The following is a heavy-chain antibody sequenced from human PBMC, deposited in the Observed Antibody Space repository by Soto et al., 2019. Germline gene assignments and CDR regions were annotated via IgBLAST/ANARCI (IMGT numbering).Heavy chain of an antibody. V-gene: IGHV3-74*01. Sequence: EVRLVESGGGLVQPGGSLRLSCAASGFTFSSYWMHWVRQAPGKRLVWVSRINSDGSSTSYADSVKGRFTISRDNAKNTRYLQMNSLRAEDTAVYYCAVAVAGPTAIGYWGQGTLVTVSS. D-gene: IGHD6-19*01. J-gene: IGHJ4*02. CDR1: GFTFSSYW. CDR2: INSDGSST. CDR3: AVAVAGPTAIGY.